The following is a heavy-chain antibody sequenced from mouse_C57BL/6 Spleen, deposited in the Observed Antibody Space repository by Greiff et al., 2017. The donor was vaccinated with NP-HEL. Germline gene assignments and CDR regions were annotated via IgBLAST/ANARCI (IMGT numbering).Heavy chain of an antibody. V-gene: IGHV1-62-2*01. CDR1: GYTFTEYT. CDR2: FYPGSGSI. D-gene: IGHD1-1*01. Sequence: VQLKESGAELVKPGASVKLSCKASGYTFTEYTIHWVKQRSGQGLEWIGWFYPGSGSIKYNEKFKDKATLTADKSSSTVYMELSRLTSEDSAVYFCARHEDLHYYGSSYAMDYWGQGTSVTVSS. J-gene: IGHJ4*01. CDR3: ARHEDLHYYGSSYAMDY.